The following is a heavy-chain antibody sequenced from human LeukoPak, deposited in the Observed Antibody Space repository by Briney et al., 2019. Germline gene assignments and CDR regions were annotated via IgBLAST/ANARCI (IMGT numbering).Heavy chain of an antibody. Sequence: ASVKVSCKASGYTFTGYYMHWVRQAPGQGLEWMGWINPNSGGTNYAQKFQGRVTMTRDTSISTAYMELSRLRSDDTAVYYCAREVYYYDSSSYHPYFDYWGQGTLVTVSS. V-gene: IGHV1-2*02. D-gene: IGHD3-22*01. CDR2: INPNSGGT. CDR3: AREVYYYDSSSYHPYFDY. CDR1: GYTFTGYY. J-gene: IGHJ4*02.